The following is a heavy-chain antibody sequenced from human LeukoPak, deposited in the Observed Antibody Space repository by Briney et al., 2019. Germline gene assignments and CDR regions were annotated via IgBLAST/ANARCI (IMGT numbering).Heavy chain of an antibody. CDR2: IYYSGST. CDR3: ARAPYYDFWSGYPRNYYMDV. V-gene: IGHV4-59*01. CDR1: GGSISSYY. Sequence: SETLSLTCTVSGGSISSYYWSWIRQPPGKGLEWIGYIYYSGSTNYNPSLKSRVTISVDTSKNQFSRKLSSVTAADTAVYYCARAPYYDFWSGYPRNYYMDVWGKGTTVTVSS. D-gene: IGHD3-3*01. J-gene: IGHJ6*03.